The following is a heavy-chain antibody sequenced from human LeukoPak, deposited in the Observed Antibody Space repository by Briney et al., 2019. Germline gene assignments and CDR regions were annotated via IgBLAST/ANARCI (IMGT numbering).Heavy chain of an antibody. CDR2: ISSDGSNK. CDR1: GFTFSSYA. J-gene: IGHJ4*02. V-gene: IGHV3-30-3*01. CDR3: ARGPNGVWSSFDY. Sequence: PGGSLRLSCAASGFTFSSYAMHWIRQAPGKGLEWLAIISSDGSNKYYRDSVRGRFTLSRDNSKNTLYLQMNGLRADDTAVYYCARGPNGVWSSFDYWGQGPRSPSPQ. D-gene: IGHD2-8*01.